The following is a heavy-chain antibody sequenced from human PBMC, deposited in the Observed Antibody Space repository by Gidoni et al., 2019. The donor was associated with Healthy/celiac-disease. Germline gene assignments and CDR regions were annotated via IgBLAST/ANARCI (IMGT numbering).Heavy chain of an antibody. CDR3: ARSNPRDSSGYYHVWFDP. CDR1: GGTFSSYA. D-gene: IGHD3-22*01. J-gene: IGHJ5*02. V-gene: IGHV1-69*01. Sequence: QVQLVQSGAEVKKPGSSVKVSCKASGGTFSSYALSWVRQAPGQGLEWMGGIIPIFGTANDAQKFQGRVTITADESTSTAYMELSSLRSEDTAVYYCARSNPRDSSGYYHVWFDPWGQGTLVTVSS. CDR2: IIPIFGTA.